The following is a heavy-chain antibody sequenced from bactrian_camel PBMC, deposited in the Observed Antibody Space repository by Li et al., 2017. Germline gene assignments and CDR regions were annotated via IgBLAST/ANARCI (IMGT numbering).Heavy chain of an antibody. Sequence: QLVESGGGLVQPGGSLRLSCAASGFTFSNYDMSWVRQAPGKGLEWISSTDGSGRTTAYADSEKGRFTISRANARNTLYLQMNSLKSEDTALYYCAAAERADTVAGLYNYWGQGTQVTVS. J-gene: IGHJ4*01. CDR3: AAAERADTVAGLYNY. CDR1: GFTFSNYD. CDR2: TDGSGRTT. D-gene: IGHD6*01. V-gene: IGHV3S40*01.